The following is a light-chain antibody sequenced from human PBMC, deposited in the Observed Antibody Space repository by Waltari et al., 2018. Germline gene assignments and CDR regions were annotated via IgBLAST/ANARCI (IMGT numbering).Light chain of an antibody. CDR3: QSYDGSLRGFYV. V-gene: IGLV1-40*01. CDR1: SSNIGAGYG. CDR2: DNT. Sequence: QSVLTQPPPLSGAPGQRVTIPCPGSSSNIGAGYGVQWYQQLPGTAPKLLIDDNTNRPSGVPARFSGSKSGTSASLAITGLQAEDEADYYCQSYDGSLRGFYVFGTGTKVTV. J-gene: IGLJ1*01.